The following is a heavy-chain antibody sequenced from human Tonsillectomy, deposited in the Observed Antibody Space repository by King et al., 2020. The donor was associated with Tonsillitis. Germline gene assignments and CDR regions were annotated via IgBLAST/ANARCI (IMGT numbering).Heavy chain of an antibody. CDR3: AKDAYADYGNYYYYGMDV. J-gene: IGHJ6*02. CDR1: GFTFSSYA. Sequence: EVQLVESGGGLVQPGGSLRLSCAASGFTFSSYAMSWVRQAPGKGLEWVSGISGSGGSTYYADSLKGRFTISRDNSKNTLYLQLNSLRAEDTAVYYCAKDAYADYGNYYYYGMDVWGQGAPVTVSS. V-gene: IGHV3-23*04. D-gene: IGHD4-17*01. CDR2: ISGSGGST.